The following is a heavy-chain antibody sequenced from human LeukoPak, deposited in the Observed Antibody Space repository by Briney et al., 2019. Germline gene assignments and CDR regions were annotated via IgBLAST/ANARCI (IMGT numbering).Heavy chain of an antibody. J-gene: IGHJ2*01. CDR2: IYISGGT. CDR3: SVTEHSWYLDF. V-gene: IGHV4-4*07. Sequence: SETLSLTCTVSGGSISSYYWSWIRQPAGKELEWIGRIYISGGTDYHPSLKRRVTMSVDTSKNQLSLKLTSVTAADTAVYYCSVTEHSWYLDFWGRGTLVTVSS. D-gene: IGHD1/OR15-1a*01. CDR1: GGSISSYY.